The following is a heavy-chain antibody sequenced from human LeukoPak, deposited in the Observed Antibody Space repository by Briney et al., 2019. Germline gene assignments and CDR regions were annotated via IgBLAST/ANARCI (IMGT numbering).Heavy chain of an antibody. J-gene: IGHJ5*02. CDR1: GFTVSSNY. V-gene: IGHV3-74*01. D-gene: IGHD2-15*01. Sequence: GGSLRLSCAASGFTVSSNYMSWVRQVPGKGLMYISRNNGDGSTTNYADVVKGRFTMSRDNVKNTLYLQMNSLRVEDTAVYYCARDPRNVGLAPWGQGTLVTVSS. CDR3: ARDPRNVGLAP. CDR2: NNGDGSTT.